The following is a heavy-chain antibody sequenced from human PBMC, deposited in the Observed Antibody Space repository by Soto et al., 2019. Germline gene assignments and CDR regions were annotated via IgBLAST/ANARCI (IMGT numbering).Heavy chain of an antibody. CDR3: ARGTMAYYFDY. CDR1: EFSFTNFW. V-gene: IGHV5-51*01. Sequence: GESLKISCKASEFSFTNFWIGWVRQMPGKGLEWMGIIYPGDSDTRCSPSFQGQVTISADKSVSTAYLQWSNLKASDTAMYYCARGTMAYYFDYWGQGTLVTVSS. J-gene: IGHJ4*02. CDR2: IYPGDSDT. D-gene: IGHD1-7*01.